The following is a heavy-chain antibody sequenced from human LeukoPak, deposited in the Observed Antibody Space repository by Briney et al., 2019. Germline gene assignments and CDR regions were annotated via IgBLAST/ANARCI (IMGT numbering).Heavy chain of an antibody. CDR3: PRVTLPQAGLSYSSSGMDA. CDR1: GGSISSGGYY. CDR2: IYYSGST. J-gene: IGHJ6*04. Sequence: PSQTLSLTCTVSGGSISSGGYYWSWIRQHPGKGLEWIGYIYYSGSTYYNPSLKSRVTISVDTSKNQFSLKLSSVTAADTAVYYYPRVTLPQAGLSYSSSGMDAWGKGTTVTVS. V-gene: IGHV4-31*03. D-gene: IGHD2/OR15-2a*01.